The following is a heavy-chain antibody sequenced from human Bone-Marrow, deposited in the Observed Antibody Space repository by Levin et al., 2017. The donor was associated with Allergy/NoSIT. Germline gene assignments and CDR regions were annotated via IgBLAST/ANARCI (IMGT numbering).Heavy chain of an antibody. CDR3: ARQLEYSSSSGGMDV. D-gene: IGHD6-6*01. V-gene: IGHV5-51*01. Sequence: KVSCMGSGYSFTSYWIGWVRQMPGKGLEWMGIIYPGDSDTRYSPSFQGQVTISADKSISTAYLQWSSLKASDTAMYYCARQLEYSSSSGGMDVWGQGTTVTVSS. J-gene: IGHJ6*02. CDR1: GYSFTSYW. CDR2: IYPGDSDT.